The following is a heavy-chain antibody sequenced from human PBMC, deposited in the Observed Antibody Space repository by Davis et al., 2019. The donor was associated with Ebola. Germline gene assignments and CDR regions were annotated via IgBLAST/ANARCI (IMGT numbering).Heavy chain of an antibody. V-gene: IGHV4-39*01. Sequence: SETLSLTCTVSGGSISSSSYYWGWIRQPPGKGLEWIGSIYYSGSTYYNPSLKSRVTISVDTSKNQFSLKLSSVTAADTAVYYCVRHGSIVVVPAAMDSWFDPRGQGTLVTVSS. CDR2: IYYSGST. D-gene: IGHD2-2*01. CDR1: GGSISSSSYY. CDR3: VRHGSIVVVPAAMDSWFDP. J-gene: IGHJ5*02.